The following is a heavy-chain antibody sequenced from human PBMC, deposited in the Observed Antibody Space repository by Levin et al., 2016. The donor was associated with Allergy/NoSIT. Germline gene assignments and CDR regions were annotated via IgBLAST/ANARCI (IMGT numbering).Heavy chain of an antibody. J-gene: IGHJ4*02. CDR3: ARGQIKYDY. Sequence: WIRQPPGKGLEWIGYIYYSGSTNYNPSLKSRVTISVDTSKNQFSLKLSSVTAADTAVYYCARGQIKYDYWGQGTLVTVSS. D-gene: IGHD3-16*01. V-gene: IGHV4-59*01. CDR2: IYYSGST.